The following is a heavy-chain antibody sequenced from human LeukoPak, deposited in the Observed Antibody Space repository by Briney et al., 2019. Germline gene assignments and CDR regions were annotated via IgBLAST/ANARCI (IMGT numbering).Heavy chain of an antibody. V-gene: IGHV3-30*02. D-gene: IGHD2-2*01. CDR2: VRSDGDIK. CDR1: GFTFSNYG. Sequence: GGSLRLSCAASGFTFSNYGMHWVRQAPGKGLEWVAFVRSDGDIKYYADSVKGRFTISRDNSKNTLYLQMNSLKTEDTAVYYCTTDRYCSSTSCYVFDYWGQGTLVTVSS. J-gene: IGHJ4*02. CDR3: TTDRYCSSTSCYVFDY.